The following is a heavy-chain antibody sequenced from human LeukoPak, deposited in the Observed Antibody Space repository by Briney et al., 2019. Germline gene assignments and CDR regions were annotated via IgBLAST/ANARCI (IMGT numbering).Heavy chain of an antibody. D-gene: IGHD3-22*01. CDR1: GGSFSGYY. J-gene: IGHJ4*02. V-gene: IGHV4-34*01. CDR3: ARVLHDSSGYVSFDY. CDR2: INHSGST. Sequence: PSETLSLTCAVYGGSFSGYYWSWIRQPPGKGLEWIGEINHSGSTNYNPSLKSRVTISVDTSKNQFSLKLSSVTAADTAVYYCARVLHDSSGYVSFDYWGQGTLVTVSS.